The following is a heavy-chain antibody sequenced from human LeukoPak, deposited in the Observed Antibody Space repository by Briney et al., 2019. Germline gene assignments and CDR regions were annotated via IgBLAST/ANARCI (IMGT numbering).Heavy chain of an antibody. J-gene: IGHJ4*02. CDR3: ARVYSYGRRSFDY. D-gene: IGHD5-18*01. V-gene: IGHV4-59*01. CDR1: GGSISSYY. CDR2: IYYSGST. Sequence: SETLSLTCTVSGGSISSYYWSWIRRPPGKGLEWIGYIYYSGSTNYNPSLKSRVTISVDTSKNQFSLKLSSVTAADTAVYYCARVYSYGRRSFDYWGQGTLVTVSS.